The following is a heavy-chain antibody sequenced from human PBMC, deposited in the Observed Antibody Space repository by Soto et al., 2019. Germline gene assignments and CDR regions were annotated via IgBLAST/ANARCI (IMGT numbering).Heavy chain of an antibody. CDR2: ISAYNGNT. D-gene: IGHD3-10*01. J-gene: IGHJ6*02. V-gene: IGHV1-18*04. Sequence: ASVKVSCKASGYTFTSYYMNWVRQAPGQGLEWMGWISAYNGNTNYAQKLQGRVTMTTDTSTSTAYIELRSLRSDDTAVYYCTRGRGYYGSGSYYPEYYYGMDVWGQGTTVTVSS. CDR1: GYTFTSYY. CDR3: TRGRGYYGSGSYYPEYYYGMDV.